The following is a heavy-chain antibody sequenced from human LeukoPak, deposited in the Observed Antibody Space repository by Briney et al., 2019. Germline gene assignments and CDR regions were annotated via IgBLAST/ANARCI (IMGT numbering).Heavy chain of an antibody. CDR2: IKQDGSEK. CDR1: GFTFSSYW. V-gene: IGHV3-7*05. J-gene: IGHJ6*02. D-gene: IGHD6-19*01. CDR3: ARNPRLDTYYYGMDV. Sequence: GGSLRLSCAASGFTFSSYWMSWGRQAPGKGLEWVANIKQDGSEKYYVGSVKGRFTISRDNAKNSLYLQMNSLRAEDTAVYYCARNPRLDTYYYGMDVWGQGTTVTVSS.